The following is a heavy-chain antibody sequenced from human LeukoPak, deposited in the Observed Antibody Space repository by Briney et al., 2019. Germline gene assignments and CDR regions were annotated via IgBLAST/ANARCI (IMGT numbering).Heavy chain of an antibody. CDR2: IWYDGSNK. V-gene: IGHV3-33*01. CDR1: GFTFSSYG. Sequence: GGSLRLSCAASGFTFSSYGMHWVRQAPGKGLEWVAVIWYDGSNKYYADSVKGRFTIPRDNSKNTLYLQMNSLRAEDTAVYYCARERAAVSFDYWGQGTLVTVSS. D-gene: IGHD6-13*01. J-gene: IGHJ4*02. CDR3: ARERAAVSFDY.